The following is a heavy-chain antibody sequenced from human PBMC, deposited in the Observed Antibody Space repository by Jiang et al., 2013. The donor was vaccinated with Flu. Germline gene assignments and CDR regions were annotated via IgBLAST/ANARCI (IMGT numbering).Heavy chain of an antibody. D-gene: IGHD4-17*01. Sequence: SGAEVKKPGASVKVSCKASGYTFTSYAMHWVRQAPGQRLEWMGWINAGNGNTKYSQKFQGRVTITRDTSASTAYMELSSLRSEDTAVYYCATGMTTVTTFDYWGQGTLVTVSS. CDR1: GYTFTSYA. CDR3: ATGMTTVTTFDY. V-gene: IGHV1-3*01. J-gene: IGHJ4*02. CDR2: INAGNGNT.